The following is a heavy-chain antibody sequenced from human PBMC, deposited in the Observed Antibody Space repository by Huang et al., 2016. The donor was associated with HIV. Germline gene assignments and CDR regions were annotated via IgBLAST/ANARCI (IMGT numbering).Heavy chain of an antibody. V-gene: IGHV3-30-3*01. D-gene: IGHD5-18*01. Sequence: QVQLVESGGGVVQPGRSLRLSCAAPGFPFNNHAMHWVRQATGKGLDWVAVISNDGSNNYYADSVKGRFTISRDSSKSTLFLHMTSLRTEDTAVYYCARAKDTWDAYDIWGQGTMVIVSS. CDR2: ISNDGSNN. J-gene: IGHJ3*02. CDR1: GFPFNNHA. CDR3: ARAKDTWDAYDI.